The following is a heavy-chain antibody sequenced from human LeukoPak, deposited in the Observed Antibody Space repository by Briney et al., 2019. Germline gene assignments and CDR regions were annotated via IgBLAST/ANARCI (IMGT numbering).Heavy chain of an antibody. CDR3: AKQLGYCSDGSCYFPY. J-gene: IGHJ4*02. Sequence: GGSLRLSCAASGFTFSSSVMSWVRQAPGKGLEWGSAISNNGGYTYYADSVQGRFTISRDNSKSTLCLQMNSLRAEDTAVYYCAKQLGYCSDGSCYFPYWGQGTLVTVSS. V-gene: IGHV3-23*01. CDR1: GFTFSSSV. D-gene: IGHD2-15*01. CDR2: ISNNGGYT.